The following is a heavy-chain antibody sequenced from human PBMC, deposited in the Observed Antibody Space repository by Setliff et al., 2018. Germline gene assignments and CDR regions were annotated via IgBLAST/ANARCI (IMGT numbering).Heavy chain of an antibody. CDR1: GGSISSDSDY. V-gene: IGHV4-61*02. CDR2: IYASGST. J-gene: IGHJ6*02. CDR3: AREHGYSYGQTYYYYGMDV. Sequence: PSETLSLTCTVSGGSISSDSDYWSWIRQSAGKGLEWIGRIYASGSTEYNPSLGSRVTISVDTSKNQFSLKLSSVTAADTAVYYCAREHGYSYGQTYYYYGMDVWGQGTTVTVSS. D-gene: IGHD5-18*01.